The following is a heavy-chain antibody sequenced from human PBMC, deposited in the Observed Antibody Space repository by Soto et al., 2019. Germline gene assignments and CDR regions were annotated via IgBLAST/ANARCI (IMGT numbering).Heavy chain of an antibody. CDR3: ARRLYYDSSGFEGGGMDV. CDR2: VSYSDSS. D-gene: IGHD3-22*01. Sequence: SETLSLTCTVSGGSMNNFYWSWIRQPPGKGLEWIGYVSYSDSSNYNPSLKSRVTISVDTSKNQFSLKLTSVTAADTAVYYCARRLYYDSSGFEGGGMDVWGQGTTVT. V-gene: IGHV4-59*01. J-gene: IGHJ6*02. CDR1: GGSMNNFY.